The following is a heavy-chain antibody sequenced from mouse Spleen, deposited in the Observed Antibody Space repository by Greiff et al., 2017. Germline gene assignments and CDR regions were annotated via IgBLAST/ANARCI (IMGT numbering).Heavy chain of an antibody. CDR1: GYSITSDYA. J-gene: IGHJ1*01. Sequence: EVQLQQSGPGLVKPSQSLSLTCTVTGYSITSDYAWNWIRQFPGNKLEWMGYISYSGSTSYNPSLKSRISITRDTSKNQFFLQLNSVTTEDTATYYCARLRLDYYWYFDVWGAGTTVTVSS. CDR2: ISYSGST. V-gene: IGHV3-2*02. CDR3: ARLRLDYYWYFDV. D-gene: IGHD2-4*01.